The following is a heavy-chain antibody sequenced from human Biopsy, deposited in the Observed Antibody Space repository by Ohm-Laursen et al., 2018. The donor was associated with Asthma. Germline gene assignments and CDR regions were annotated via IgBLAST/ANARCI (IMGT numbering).Heavy chain of an antibody. CDR2: IYIGGTS. J-gene: IGHJ4*02. Sequence: SLRLSCSASGFAVSRDHMFWVRQAPGKGLEGGSVIYIGGTSHTADSVRGRFTISRDYSKNTLYLQMHSLGAEERAVYYCARGDSSNWSHYYFDYWGQGTLVTVSS. D-gene: IGHD3-22*01. CDR1: GFAVSRDH. CDR3: ARGDSSNWSHYYFDY. V-gene: IGHV3-53*01.